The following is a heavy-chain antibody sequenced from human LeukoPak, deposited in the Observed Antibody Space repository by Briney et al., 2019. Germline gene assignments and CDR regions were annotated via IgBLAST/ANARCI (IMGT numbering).Heavy chain of an antibody. J-gene: IGHJ3*02. Sequence: PGGSPRLSCAASGLSLSVNYMTWVRQSPGKGLEWLSNIYRDGNTYYADSVNGRFSISRDDYKNTLYLEMNSLRAEDTALYYCARYTFRAVDIWGQGSMVTVSS. CDR3: ARYTFRAVDI. CDR1: GLSLSVNY. CDR2: IYRDGNT. D-gene: IGHD2-2*02. V-gene: IGHV3-53*01.